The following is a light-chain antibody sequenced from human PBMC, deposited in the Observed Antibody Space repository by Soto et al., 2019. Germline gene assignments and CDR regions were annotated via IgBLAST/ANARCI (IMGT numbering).Light chain of an antibody. CDR1: QSVSSSY. Sequence: EIVLTQSPGTLSLSPGERATLSCRASQSVSSSYLAWYQQKPGQAPRLLFYAAPSRAMGVPDRFTGSGSGTDFTLTINRLEPEDFAVYYCQHYGRSPTFGPGTKVDIK. J-gene: IGKJ1*01. CDR3: QHYGRSPT. CDR2: AAP. V-gene: IGKV3-20*01.